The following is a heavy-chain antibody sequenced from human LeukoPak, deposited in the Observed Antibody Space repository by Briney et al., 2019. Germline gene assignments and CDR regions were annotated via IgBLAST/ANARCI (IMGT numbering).Heavy chain of an antibody. V-gene: IGHV1-18*01. Sequence: ASVKVSCKASGYTLTSYGISWVRQAPGQGLEWMGWISAYNGNTNYAQKLQGRATMTTDTSTSTAYMELRSLRSDDTAVYYCARAYSSSNWFDPWGQGTLVTVSS. CDR2: ISAYNGNT. CDR3: ARAYSSSNWFDP. D-gene: IGHD6-6*01. J-gene: IGHJ5*02. CDR1: GYTLTSYG.